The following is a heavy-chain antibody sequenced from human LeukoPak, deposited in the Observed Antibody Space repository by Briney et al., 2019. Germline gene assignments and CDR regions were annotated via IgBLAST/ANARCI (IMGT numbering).Heavy chain of an antibody. CDR3: ARDLMLARSTFMVRGKNAFDI. CDR2: IYYSGST. CDR1: GGSVSSGTYY. V-gene: IGHV4-61*01. D-gene: IGHD3-10*01. J-gene: IGHJ3*02. Sequence: PSETLSLTCTVSGGSVSSGTYYWSWIRQPPGEGLEWIGYIYYSGSTNYNPSLKSRVTISVDTSKNQFSLKLSSVTAADTAVYYCARDLMLARSTFMVRGKNAFDIWGQGTMVTVSS.